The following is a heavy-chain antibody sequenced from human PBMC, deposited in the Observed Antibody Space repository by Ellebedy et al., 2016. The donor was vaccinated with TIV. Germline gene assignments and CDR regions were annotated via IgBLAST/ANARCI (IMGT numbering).Heavy chain of an antibody. CDR3: ARDLAAIGYYMDV. J-gene: IGHJ6*03. CDR1: GGSISSGGYY. V-gene: IGHV4-31*03. Sequence: SETLSLXXTVSGGSISSGGYYWSWIRQHPGKGLEWIGYIYYSGSTYYNPSLKSRVTISVDTSKNQFSLKLSSVTAADTAVYYCARDLAAIGYYMDVWGKGTTVTVSS. CDR2: IYYSGST. D-gene: IGHD2-2*02.